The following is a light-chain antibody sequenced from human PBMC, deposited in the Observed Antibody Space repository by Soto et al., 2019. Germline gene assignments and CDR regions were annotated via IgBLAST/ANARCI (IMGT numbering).Light chain of an antibody. CDR2: GAS. V-gene: IGKV3-11*01. CDR3: QHRSNWPPWT. Sequence: EIVMTQSPATLSVSPLERATLSCRASQSVSSNLAWYQQKPGQAPRLLIYGASSRATGIPDRFSGSGSGTDFTLTISSLEPEDFAVYYCQHRSNWPPWTFGQGTKVDIK. CDR1: QSVSSN. J-gene: IGKJ1*01.